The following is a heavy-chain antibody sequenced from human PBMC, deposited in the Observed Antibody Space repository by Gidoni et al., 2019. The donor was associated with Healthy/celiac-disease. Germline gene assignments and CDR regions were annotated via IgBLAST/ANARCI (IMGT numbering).Heavy chain of an antibody. D-gene: IGHD2-21*02. Sequence: QVQLVQSGAEVKKPGASLKVSCKASGYPFTGSYMHWVRQAPGQGLEWMGWINPNSGGTNYAQKFQGWVTMTRDTSISTAYMELSRLRSDDTAVYYCARQRGGGLLGMDVWGQGTTVTVSS. CDR3: ARQRGGGLLGMDV. J-gene: IGHJ6*02. CDR2: INPNSGGT. V-gene: IGHV1-2*04. CDR1: GYPFTGSY.